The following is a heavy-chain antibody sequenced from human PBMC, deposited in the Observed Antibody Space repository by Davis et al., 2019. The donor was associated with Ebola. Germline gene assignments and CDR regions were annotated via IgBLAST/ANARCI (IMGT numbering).Heavy chain of an antibody. J-gene: IGHJ6*02. V-gene: IGHV4-59*12. CDR2: IYYSGST. Sequence: MPSETLSLTCAVYGGSFSGYYWSWIRQPPGKGLEWIGYIYYSGSTNYNPSLKSRVTISVDKSKNQFSLKLSSVTAADTAVYYCARDQRPYYDFWSGYSHMDVWGQGTTVTVSS. CDR1: GGSFSGYY. CDR3: ARDQRPYYDFWSGYSHMDV. D-gene: IGHD3-3*01.